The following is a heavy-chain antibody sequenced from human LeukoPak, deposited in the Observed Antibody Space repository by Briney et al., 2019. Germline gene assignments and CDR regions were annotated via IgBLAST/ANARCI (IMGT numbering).Heavy chain of an antibody. J-gene: IGHJ5*02. D-gene: IGHD3-10*01. V-gene: IGHV4-39*01. CDR2: IYYSGST. CDR1: GGSISSSSYY. Sequence: PSETLSLTRTVSGGSISSSSYYWGWIRQPPGKGLEWIGSIYYSGSTYYNPSLKSRVTISVDTSKNQFSLKLSSVTAADTAVYYCARTAPFYYGSGSNRWFDPWGQGTLVTVSS. CDR3: ARTAPFYYGSGSNRWFDP.